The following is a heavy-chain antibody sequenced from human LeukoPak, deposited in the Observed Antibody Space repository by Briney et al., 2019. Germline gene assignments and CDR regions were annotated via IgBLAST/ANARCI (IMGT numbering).Heavy chain of an antibody. J-gene: IGHJ6*02. D-gene: IGHD2-2*01. CDR3: ARDYQLLFPNSYYYGMDV. CDR1: GFTFSSYS. Sequence: KPGGSLRLSCAASGFTFSSYSMNWVRQAPGKGLEWVSSISSSSSYIYYADSVKGRFTISRDNTKNSLYLQMNSLRDEDTAVYYCARDYQLLFPNSYYYGMDVWGQGTTVTVSS. V-gene: IGHV3-21*01. CDR2: ISSSSSYI.